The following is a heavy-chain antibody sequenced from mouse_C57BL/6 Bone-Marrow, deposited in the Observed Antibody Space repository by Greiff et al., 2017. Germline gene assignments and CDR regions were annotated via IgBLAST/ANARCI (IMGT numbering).Heavy chain of an antibody. Sequence: DVKLVESGGGLVKPGGSLKLSCAASGFTFSSYAMSWVRQTPEKRLEWVATISDGGSYTYYPDNVKGRFTISRDNSKNNLYLQMSHLKSEDTAMYYCARPIPRGAWFAYWGQGTLVTVSA. CDR3: ARPIPRGAWFAY. D-gene: IGHD5-1-1*01. J-gene: IGHJ3*01. V-gene: IGHV5-4*03. CDR1: GFTFSSYA. CDR2: ISDGGSYT.